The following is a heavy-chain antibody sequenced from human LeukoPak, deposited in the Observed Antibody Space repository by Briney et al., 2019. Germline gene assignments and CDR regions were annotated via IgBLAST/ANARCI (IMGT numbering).Heavy chain of an antibody. D-gene: IGHD3-10*01. CDR2: LDESGRP. CDR1: GGSIRSGDHH. J-gene: IGHJ6*03. CDR3: ARDLGGFPFFMAV. Sequence: PSETLSLTCSVSGGSIRSGDHHWAWVRQPPGKGLEFIGSLDESGRPYYNRPLKSRVSISGDTSGKQFSLNLTSVTAADTAVYFCARDLGGFPFFMAVWGRGTTVIVSS. V-gene: IGHV4-39*07.